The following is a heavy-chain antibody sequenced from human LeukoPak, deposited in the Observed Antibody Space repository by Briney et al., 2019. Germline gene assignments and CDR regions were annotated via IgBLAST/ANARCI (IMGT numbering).Heavy chain of an antibody. J-gene: IGHJ3*02. CDR1: GYSFTSYW. CDR2: IYPGDSET. V-gene: IGHV5-51*01. Sequence: GESLKISCKGSGYSFTSYWIGWVRQMPGKGLEWMGIIYPGDSETRYSPSFQGQVTISADKSISTAYLQWSSLKASDTAMYYSARAPDLDIVVVYDAFDIWGQGTMVTVSS. CDR3: ARAPDLDIVVVYDAFDI. D-gene: IGHD2-2*01.